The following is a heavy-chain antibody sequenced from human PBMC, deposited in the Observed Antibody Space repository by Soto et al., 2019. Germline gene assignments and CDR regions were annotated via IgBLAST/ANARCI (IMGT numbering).Heavy chain of an antibody. V-gene: IGHV1-69*02. D-gene: IGHD4-17*01. Sequence: QVQLVQSGAEVKKPGSSVKVSCKASGGTFSSYTISWVRQAPGQGLEWMGRIIPILGIANYAQKFQGRVTITADKSTSTAYMELSSLRSEDAAVYYCARSDYGGNSDYWGQGTLVTVSS. J-gene: IGHJ4*02. CDR3: ARSDYGGNSDY. CDR2: IIPILGIA. CDR1: GGTFSSYT.